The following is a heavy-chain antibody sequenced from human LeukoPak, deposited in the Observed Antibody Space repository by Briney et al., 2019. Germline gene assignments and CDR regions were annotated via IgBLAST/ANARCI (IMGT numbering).Heavy chain of an antibody. Sequence: ASVKVSCKASGGTFSSYAISWVRQAPGQGLEWMGGIIPIFGTANYAQKFQGRVTITADESTSTAYMELSSLRSEDTAVYYCASTGGCSGGSCYSPHYFDYWGQGTLVTVSS. CDR1: GGTFSSYA. CDR3: ASTGGCSGGSCYSPHYFDY. V-gene: IGHV1-69*13. J-gene: IGHJ4*02. D-gene: IGHD2-15*01. CDR2: IIPIFGTA.